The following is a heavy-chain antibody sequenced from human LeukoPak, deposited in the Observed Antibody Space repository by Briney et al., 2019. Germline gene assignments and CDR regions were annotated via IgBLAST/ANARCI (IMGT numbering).Heavy chain of an antibody. D-gene: IGHD6-19*01. CDR2: INPNSGGT. CDR3: ATPESGYSSGWFDY. V-gene: IGHV1-2*02. Sequence: GALVKVSCKAPGYTFTGYYMHWVRQAPGQGLEWMGWINPNSGGTNYAQKFQGRVTMTRDTSISTAYMELSRLRSDDTAVYYCATPESGYSSGWFDYWGQGTLVTVSS. J-gene: IGHJ4*02. CDR1: GYTFTGYY.